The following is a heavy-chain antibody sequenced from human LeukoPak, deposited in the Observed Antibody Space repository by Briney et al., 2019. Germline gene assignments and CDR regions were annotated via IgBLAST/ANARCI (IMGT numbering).Heavy chain of an antibody. J-gene: IGHJ3*02. D-gene: IGHD6-13*01. CDR1: GFTFRSYE. CDR2: ISSSGSTI. CDR3: ARQQLVRAFDM. Sequence: PGGSLRLSCAASGFTFRSYEMNWVRQAPGKGLEWVSYISSSGSTIYYADSVKGRFTISRDNAKNSLYLQMNSLRAEDTAVYYCARQQLVRAFDMWGQGTMVTVSS. V-gene: IGHV3-48*03.